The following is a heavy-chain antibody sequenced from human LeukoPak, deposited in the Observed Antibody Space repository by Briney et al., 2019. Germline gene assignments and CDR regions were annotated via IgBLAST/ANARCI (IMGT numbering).Heavy chain of an antibody. CDR1: GGSFSGYY. CDR2: IIHSGST. Sequence: SETLSLTCAVYGGSFSGYYWSWIRQPPGKGLEWIGEIIHSGSTNYNPSLKSRVTMSVDTSKNQFSLNLNSVTAADTAVYYCARGVATVKNWGQGTLVTVSS. CDR3: ARGVATVKN. V-gene: IGHV4-34*12. D-gene: IGHD4-17*01. J-gene: IGHJ4*02.